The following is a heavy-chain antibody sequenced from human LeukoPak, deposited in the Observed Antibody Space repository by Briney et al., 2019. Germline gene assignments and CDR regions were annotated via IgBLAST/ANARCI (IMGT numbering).Heavy chain of an antibody. V-gene: IGHV1-2*02. CDR2: INPNSGGT. CDR3: ARARGASIAAAGRGVAPFDY. CDR1: GGTFSSYA. Sequence: ASVKVSCKASGGTFSSYAISWVRQAPGQWLEWMGWINPNSGGTNYAQKFQGRVTMTRDTSISTAYMELSRLRSDDTAVYYCARARGASIAAAGRGVAPFDYWGQGTLVTVSS. J-gene: IGHJ4*02. D-gene: IGHD6-13*01.